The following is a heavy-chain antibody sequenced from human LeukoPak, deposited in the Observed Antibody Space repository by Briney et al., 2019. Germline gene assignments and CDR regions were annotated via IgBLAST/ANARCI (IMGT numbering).Heavy chain of an antibody. V-gene: IGHV1-2*02. CDR2: INPNSGGT. CDR1: GYTFTGYY. D-gene: IGHD2-21*02. J-gene: IGHJ3*02. CDR3: ASLDGAYRGGDCYLGTDAFDI. Sequence: GASVKVSCKASGYTFTGYYMHWVRQAPGQGLEWMGWINPNSGGTNYAQKFQGRVTMTRDTSISTAYMELSRLRSDDMAVYYCASLDGAYRGGDCYLGTDAFDIWGKGTTVTISS.